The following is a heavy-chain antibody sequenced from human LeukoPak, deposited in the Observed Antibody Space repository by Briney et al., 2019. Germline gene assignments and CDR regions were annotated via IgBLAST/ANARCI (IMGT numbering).Heavy chain of an antibody. CDR1: GGSISSGGYP. Sequence: PPEALSLTCAVSGGSISSGGYPWSWIRQPPGKGLEWIGYIFHTGHTSYNPSLKSRVTISVDMSKNQLSLKLSSVTAADTAVYYCARGFYGSGSQFDYWGQGTLVTVSS. V-gene: IGHV4-30-2*01. CDR2: IFHTGHT. CDR3: ARGFYGSGSQFDY. J-gene: IGHJ4*02. D-gene: IGHD3-10*01.